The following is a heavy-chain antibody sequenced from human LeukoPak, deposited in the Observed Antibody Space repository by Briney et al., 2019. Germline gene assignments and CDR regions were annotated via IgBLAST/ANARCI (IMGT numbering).Heavy chain of an antibody. CDR1: GGSISSYY. D-gene: IGHD3-9*01. CDR2: ISYSGST. Sequence: PSETLALTCTVSGGSISSYYWSWIRQPPGKGLEWIGYISYSGSTNYNPSLKSRVTISIDTSKNQFSLKLRSVTAADTAIYYCARQGYDILTGYIDAFDIWGQGTMVTVSS. V-gene: IGHV4-59*08. J-gene: IGHJ3*02. CDR3: ARQGYDILTGYIDAFDI.